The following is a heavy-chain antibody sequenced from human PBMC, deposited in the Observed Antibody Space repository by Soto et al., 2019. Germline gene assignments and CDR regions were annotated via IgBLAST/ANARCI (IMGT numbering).Heavy chain of an antibody. J-gene: IGHJ4*02. V-gene: IGHV3-30*18. D-gene: IGHD3-3*01. Sequence: QVHLVESGGGVVQPGRSLRLSCAASGFTFSSHGMHWIRQAPGKGLEWVAVIPYDGSHQYYADSVKGRFSISRDNSKNTLYLQMNSLRAEDTAFYYCAKLRVLEWEVQESDYWGQGTLVSVSS. CDR1: GFTFSSHG. CDR2: IPYDGSHQ. CDR3: AKLRVLEWEVQESDY.